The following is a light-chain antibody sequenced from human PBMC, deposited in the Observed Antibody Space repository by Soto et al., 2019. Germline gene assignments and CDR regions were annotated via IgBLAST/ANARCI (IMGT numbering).Light chain of an antibody. Sequence: QSVLTQPPSASVTPGQWVTISCSGSSSNIGNNYVFWYQQFPGMAPKLLIYRNNQRPSGVPDRFSGSKSGTSVSLAIAGLRSEDESDYYCASWDDSLNGPVFGGGTTLTVL. J-gene: IGLJ3*02. CDR3: ASWDDSLNGPV. V-gene: IGLV1-47*01. CDR2: RNN. CDR1: SSNIGNNY.